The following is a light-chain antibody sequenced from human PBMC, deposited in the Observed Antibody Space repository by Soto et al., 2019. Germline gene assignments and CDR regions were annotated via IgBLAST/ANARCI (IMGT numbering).Light chain of an antibody. Sequence: IQMTQSPSSLSASVGDRVTITCQASQDITNYLNWDQQKPGKAPNLLIYGAYNLETGVPSRFSGSGSGTDFTFTISSLQAEDIGTYFCQQYDSVFTFGQGTRLEIK. CDR1: QDITNY. CDR3: QQYDSVFT. V-gene: IGKV1-33*01. CDR2: GAY. J-gene: IGKJ5*01.